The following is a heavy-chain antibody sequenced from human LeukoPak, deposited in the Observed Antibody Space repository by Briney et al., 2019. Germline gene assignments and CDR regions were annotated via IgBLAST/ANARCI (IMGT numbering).Heavy chain of an antibody. Sequence: GGSLRLSCAASGFTFSRYAVSWVRQAPGKGLEWVSVISGGDGTTYYADSVKGRFTISRDNSKNTLYLQMNSLRAEDTAVYYCAKGRESGVTTVIVDDWGQGTLVTVSS. CDR2: ISGGDGTT. J-gene: IGHJ4*02. V-gene: IGHV3-23*01. CDR1: GFTFSRYA. CDR3: AKGRESGVTTVIVDD. D-gene: IGHD4-17*01.